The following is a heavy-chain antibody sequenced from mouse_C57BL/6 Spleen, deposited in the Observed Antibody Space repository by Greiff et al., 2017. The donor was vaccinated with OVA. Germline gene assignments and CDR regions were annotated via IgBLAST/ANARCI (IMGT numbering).Heavy chain of an antibody. CDR3: ARDSSGPNYYAMDY. CDR2: ISDGGSYT. D-gene: IGHD3-2*02. J-gene: IGHJ4*01. V-gene: IGHV5-4*01. Sequence: EVKLVESGGGLVKPGGSLKLSCAASGFTFSSYAMSWVRQTPEKRLEWVATISDGGSYTYYPDNVKGRFTISRDNAKNNLYLQMSHLKSEDTAMYYCARDSSGPNYYAMDYWGQGTSVTVSS. CDR1: GFTFSSYA.